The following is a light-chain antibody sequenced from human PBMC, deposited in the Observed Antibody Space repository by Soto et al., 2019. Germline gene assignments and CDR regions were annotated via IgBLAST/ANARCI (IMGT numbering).Light chain of an antibody. CDR2: GAS. CDR1: QSVSSSY. Sequence: DIVLTQSPGALSLSPGERATLSCTASQSVSSSYLAWYQQKPGQAPRLLIYGASSRATGIPDRFSGSGSGTDFTLTISGLEPEDFAVYYCQQYGSSFTFAGGTKVDIK. V-gene: IGKV3-20*01. CDR3: QQYGSSFT. J-gene: IGKJ4*01.